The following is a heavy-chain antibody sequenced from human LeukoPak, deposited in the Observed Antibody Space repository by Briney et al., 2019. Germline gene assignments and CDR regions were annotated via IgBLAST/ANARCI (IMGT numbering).Heavy chain of an antibody. J-gene: IGHJ4*02. CDR3: AKEEWLGKMNFFDY. CDR2: ISGSGSGGRT. D-gene: IGHD6-19*01. V-gene: IGHV3-23*01. Sequence: GGSLRLSCAASGFTFSSYGMHWVRQAPGQGLEWVSSISGSGSGGRTYYADSVKGRFTISRDTSKNTLYLQMNSLRAEDTAVYFCAKEEWLGKMNFFDYWGQGTLVTVSS. CDR1: GFTFSSYG.